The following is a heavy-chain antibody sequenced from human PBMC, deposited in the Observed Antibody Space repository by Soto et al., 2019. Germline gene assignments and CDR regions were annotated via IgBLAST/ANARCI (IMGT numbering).Heavy chain of an antibody. CDR3: ARGNLARRQHLDF. CDR1: GYSLTNFA. Sequence: QVQLVQSETEVKKPGDSVRVSCRASGYSLTNFAMHWVRRAPGHRLEWMGWINGGNGDTRFSHEFQGRVAITRDTAANTAYMELTSLRSEDTAVYYCARGNLARRQHLDFWGQGTLALGSS. V-gene: IGHV1-3*01. CDR2: INGGNGDT. J-gene: IGHJ4*02.